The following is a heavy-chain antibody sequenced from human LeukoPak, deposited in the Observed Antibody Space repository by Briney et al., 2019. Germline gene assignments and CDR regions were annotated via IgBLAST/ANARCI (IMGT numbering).Heavy chain of an antibody. Sequence: ASVKVSCKASGGTFSSYAISWVRQAPGQGLEWMGGIIPILGTANYAQKFQGRVTITADGSTSTAYMELSSLRSEDTAVYYCARKSVAGPFDYWGQGTLVTVSS. V-gene: IGHV1-69*13. CDR3: ARKSVAGPFDY. J-gene: IGHJ4*02. D-gene: IGHD6-19*01. CDR2: IIPILGTA. CDR1: GGTFSSYA.